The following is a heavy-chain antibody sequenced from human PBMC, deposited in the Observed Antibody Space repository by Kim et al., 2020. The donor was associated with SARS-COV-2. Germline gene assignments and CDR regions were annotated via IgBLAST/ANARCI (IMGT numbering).Heavy chain of an antibody. V-gene: IGHV3-43*02. J-gene: IGHJ1*01. CDR2: ISGDGGST. CDR3: AKGHQPGIAAAGGYFQH. Sequence: GGSLRLSCAASGFTFDDYAMHWVRQAPGKGLEWVSLISGDGGSTYYADSVKGRFTISRDNSKNSLYLQMNSLRTEDTALYYCAKGHQPGIAAAGGYFQHWAQGTLATFSA. D-gene: IGHD6-13*01. CDR1: GFTFDDYA.